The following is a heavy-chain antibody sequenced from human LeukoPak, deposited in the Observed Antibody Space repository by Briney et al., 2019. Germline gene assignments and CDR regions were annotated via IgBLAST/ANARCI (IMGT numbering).Heavy chain of an antibody. CDR2: IYHSGST. V-gene: IGHV4-59*12. D-gene: IGHD1-26*01. CDR1: GGSISSYY. J-gene: IGHJ4*02. CDR3: ASSSRWELRYYFDY. Sequence: SETLSLTCTVSGGSISSYYWSWIRQPPGKGLEWIGSIYHSGSTYYNPSLKSRVTISVDTSKNQFSLKLSSVTAADTAVYYCASSSRWELRYYFDYWGQGTLVTVSS.